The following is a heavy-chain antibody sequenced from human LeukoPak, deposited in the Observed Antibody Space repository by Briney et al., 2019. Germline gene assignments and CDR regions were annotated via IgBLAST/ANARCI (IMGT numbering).Heavy chain of an antibody. Sequence: SETLSLTCAVYGGSFSGYYWSCIRQPPGKGLEWIGEINHSGSTNYNPSLKSRVTISVDTSKNQFSLKLSSVTAADTAVYYCARGLHVEMALFPYLDYWGQGTLVTVSS. CDR3: ARGLHVEMALFPYLDY. J-gene: IGHJ4*02. V-gene: IGHV4-34*01. CDR2: INHSGST. D-gene: IGHD5-24*01. CDR1: GGSFSGYY.